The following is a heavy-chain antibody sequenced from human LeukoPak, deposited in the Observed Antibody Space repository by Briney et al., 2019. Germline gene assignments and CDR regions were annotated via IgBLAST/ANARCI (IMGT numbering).Heavy chain of an antibody. D-gene: IGHD3-22*01. V-gene: IGHV3-48*01. CDR2: ICSSSSTI. J-gene: IGHJ5*02. Sequence: GGSLRLSCAASGFTFSSYSMNWVRQAPGKGLEWVSYICSSSSTIYYADSVKGRFTISRDNAKNSLYLQMSSLRAEDTAVYYCARDSSGYHDNWFDPWGQGTLVTVSS. CDR1: GFTFSSYS. CDR3: ARDSSGYHDNWFDP.